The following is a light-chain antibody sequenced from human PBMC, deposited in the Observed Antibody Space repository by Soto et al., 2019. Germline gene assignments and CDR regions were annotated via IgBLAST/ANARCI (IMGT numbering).Light chain of an antibody. CDR2: KAS. Sequence: DIQMTQSPSTLSASVGDRVSITCRASQRIGSWLAWYQQKPGKAPKLLVFKASTLEDGFPSRFSGSGSGTEITLSNSRLQPEYFATYYCQQYHSLSRSFGGWTTVEIK. V-gene: IGKV1-5*03. CDR1: QRIGSW. CDR3: QQYHSLSRS. J-gene: IGKJ4*01.